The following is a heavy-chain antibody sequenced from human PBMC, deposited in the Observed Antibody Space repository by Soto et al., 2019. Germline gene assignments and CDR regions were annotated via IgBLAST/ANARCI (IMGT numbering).Heavy chain of an antibody. J-gene: IGHJ4*02. CDR2: ITGGGGGRT. Sequence: GGSLRLSCAASGFTFSSYAMSWVRQAPGKGLEWVSTITGGGGGRTNYADSVKGRFTISRDNSKNTLYLQMNSLRAEDTAVYYCAKAVLQPLLDYWGQGTLVTVSS. CDR3: AKAVLQPLLDY. CDR1: GFTFSSYA. V-gene: IGHV3-23*01. D-gene: IGHD1-1*01.